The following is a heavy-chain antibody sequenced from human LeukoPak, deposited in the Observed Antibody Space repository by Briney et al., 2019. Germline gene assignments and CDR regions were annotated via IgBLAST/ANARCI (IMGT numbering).Heavy chain of an antibody. CDR2: IYYSGST. V-gene: IGHV4-31*03. Sequence: PSEPLSLPCTVSVGSMSRGGYYWSWIRQHPGKGLEWIGYIYYSGSTYYNPSLKSRVTISVDTSKNQFSLKLSSVTAADTAVYYCATQGVVVVGSFDYWGQGTLVTVSS. CDR1: VGSMSRGGYY. J-gene: IGHJ4*02. D-gene: IGHD2-15*01. CDR3: ATQGVVVVGSFDY.